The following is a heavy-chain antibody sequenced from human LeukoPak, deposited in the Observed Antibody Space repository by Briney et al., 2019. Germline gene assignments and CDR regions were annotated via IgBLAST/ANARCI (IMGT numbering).Heavy chain of an antibody. Sequence: PSETLSLTCTVSGGSISSYYWSGIRQPAAKGLEWIGRIYTSGRTNYNPSLKSRVTMSVDTSKNQFSLKLSSVAAAETAVYYCERDLGGGGDYWGQGTLVTVSS. D-gene: IGHD3-16*01. CDR3: ERDLGGGGDY. V-gene: IGHV4-4*07. CDR1: GGSISSYY. J-gene: IGHJ4*02. CDR2: IYTSGRT.